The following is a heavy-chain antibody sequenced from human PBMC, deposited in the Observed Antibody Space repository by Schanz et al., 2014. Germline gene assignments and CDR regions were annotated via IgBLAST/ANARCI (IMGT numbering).Heavy chain of an antibody. CDR3: ARPPHDSSGYYPFDY. CDR2: ISSGGGST. Sequence: EVQLLESGGGLVQPGGSLRLSCASSGFSFTTYAMSWVRQAPGKGLEWVSSISSGGGSTYYADSVKGRFTISRDNTKNSLFLQLNSLRADDTAVYYCARPPHDSSGYYPFDYWGQGTLXTVSS. CDR1: GFSFTTYA. V-gene: IGHV3-23*01. J-gene: IGHJ4*02. D-gene: IGHD3-22*01.